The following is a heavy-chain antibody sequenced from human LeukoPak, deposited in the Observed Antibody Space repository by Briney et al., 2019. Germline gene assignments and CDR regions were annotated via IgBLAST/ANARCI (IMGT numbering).Heavy chain of an antibody. V-gene: IGHV4-59*08. CDR3: ARHVERGYSGYDDY. CDR1: GGSISSYY. D-gene: IGHD5-12*01. CDR2: IYYSGST. J-gene: IGHJ4*02. Sequence: PSETLSLTCSVSGGSISSYYWSWIRQPPGKGLEWIGYIYYSGSTNYNPSLKSRVTISVDTSKNQFSLKLSSVTAADTAVYYCARHVERGYSGYDDYWGQGTLVTVSS.